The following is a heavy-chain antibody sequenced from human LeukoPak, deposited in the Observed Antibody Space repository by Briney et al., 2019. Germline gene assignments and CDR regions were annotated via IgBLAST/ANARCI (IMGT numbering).Heavy chain of an antibody. J-gene: IGHJ4*02. CDR3: AKVSSVQRVVITPYYFDY. D-gene: IGHD3-22*01. V-gene: IGHV3-23*01. Sequence: GGTLRLSCAASGFTFSKYGMSWVRQAPGKGLEWVSAVSGSGGSTYYADSVKGRFTISRDNPKNTLYLQMNSLRAEDTAVYYCAKVSSVQRVVITPYYFDYWGQGTLVTVSS. CDR2: VSGSGGST. CDR1: GFTFSKYG.